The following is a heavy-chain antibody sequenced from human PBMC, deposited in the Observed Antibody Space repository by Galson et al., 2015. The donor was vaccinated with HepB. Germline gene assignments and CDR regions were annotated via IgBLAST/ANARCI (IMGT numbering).Heavy chain of an antibody. D-gene: IGHD1-26*01. J-gene: IGHJ4*02. CDR3: ARDVRWEPPPN. CDR2: ISSSSSYI. V-gene: IGHV3-21*01. CDR1: GFTFSSYS. Sequence: SLRLSCAASGFTFSSYSMNWIRQAPGKGLEWVSSISSSSSYIYYADSVKGRFTISRDNAKNSLYLQMNSLRAEDTAMYYCARDVRWEPPPNWGQGTLVTVSS.